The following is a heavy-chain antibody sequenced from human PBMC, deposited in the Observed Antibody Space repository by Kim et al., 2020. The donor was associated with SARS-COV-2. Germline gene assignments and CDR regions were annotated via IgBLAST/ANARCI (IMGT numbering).Heavy chain of an antibody. J-gene: IGHJ4*01. D-gene: IGHD3-3*01. CDR3: AKDVDFEVVSTRCYFDY. V-gene: IGHV3-9*01. CDR2: ISWNSGSI. Sequence: GGSLRLSCAASGFTFDDYAMHWVRQAPGKGLEWVSGISWNSGSIGYADSVKGRFTISRDNAKNSLYLQMNSLRAEDTALYYCAKDVDFEVVSTRCYFDY. CDR1: GFTFDDYA.